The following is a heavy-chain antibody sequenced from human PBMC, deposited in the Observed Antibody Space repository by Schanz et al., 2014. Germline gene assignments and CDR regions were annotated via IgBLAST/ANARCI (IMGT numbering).Heavy chain of an antibody. Sequence: EVQLVEPGGGLVQPGGSLRLSCAASGFTFSSYAMSWVRQAPGMGLEWVSAISGRDGSTYYADSVRGRFTISRDNSKNTLYLQMNSLRAEDTAVYYCANNWNLDYWGQGAPVTVSS. CDR2: ISGRDGST. CDR1: GFTFSSYA. CDR3: ANNWNLDY. V-gene: IGHV3-23*04. J-gene: IGHJ4*02. D-gene: IGHD1-20*01.